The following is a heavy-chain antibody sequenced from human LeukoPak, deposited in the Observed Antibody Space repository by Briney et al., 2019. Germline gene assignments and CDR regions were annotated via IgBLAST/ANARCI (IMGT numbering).Heavy chain of an antibody. J-gene: IGHJ6*03. CDR2: ISTSGNT. Sequence: SETLSLTCTVSGGSISHYFWSWIRQPPGMGLEWIGYISTSGNTNYNPSLDSRVTLSEDTSKNQVSLKLTSVTAADTAVYFCARHGSLSSSGCYVHYYMDVWGKGTTVTVSS. CDR1: GGSISHYF. V-gene: IGHV4-4*09. CDR3: ARHGSLSSSGCYVHYYMDV. D-gene: IGHD6-6*01.